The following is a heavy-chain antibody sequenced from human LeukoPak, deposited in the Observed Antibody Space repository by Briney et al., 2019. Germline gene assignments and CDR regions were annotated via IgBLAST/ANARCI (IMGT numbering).Heavy chain of an antibody. CDR2: ISSNGGST. J-gene: IGHJ4*02. D-gene: IGHD3-22*01. V-gene: IGHV3-64*04. Sequence: GGSLRLSCSASGFTFSSYAMHWVRQAPGKGLEYVSAISSNGGSTYYADSVKGRFTISRDNSKNTLYLQMNSLRAEDTAVYYCAKQARYDTSGIDYWGQGTLVTVSS. CDR1: GFTFSSYA. CDR3: AKQARYDTSGIDY.